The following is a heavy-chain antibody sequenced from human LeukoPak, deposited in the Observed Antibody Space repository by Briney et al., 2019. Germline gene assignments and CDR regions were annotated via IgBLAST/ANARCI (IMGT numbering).Heavy chain of an antibody. CDR2: IYYSGRT. CDR1: GGSISSSSYY. Sequence: SETLSLTCTVSGGSISSSSYYWGWIRQPPGKGLEWTGSIYYSGRTHYNPSLKSRVTISVDTSKNQFSLKLSSVTAADTAVYYCARRLHEVAGSSSWYDLGAFDIWGQGTMVTVSS. CDR3: ARRLHEVAGSSSWYDLGAFDI. V-gene: IGHV4-39*01. D-gene: IGHD6-13*01. J-gene: IGHJ3*02.